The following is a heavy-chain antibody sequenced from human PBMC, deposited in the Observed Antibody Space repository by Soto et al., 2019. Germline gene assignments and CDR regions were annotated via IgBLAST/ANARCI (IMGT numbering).Heavy chain of an antibody. D-gene: IGHD3-22*01. J-gene: IGHJ3*02. Sequence: QLQLQESGPGLVKPSETLSLTCTVSGGSISSSSYDWGWIRQPPGKGLEWIGSIYYSGSTYYNPSLKSRVTISVDTSKNQFSLKLSSVTAADTAVYYCARLGITMIVYAFDIWGQGTMVTVSS. V-gene: IGHV4-39*01. CDR1: GGSISSSSYD. CDR3: ARLGITMIVYAFDI. CDR2: IYYSGST.